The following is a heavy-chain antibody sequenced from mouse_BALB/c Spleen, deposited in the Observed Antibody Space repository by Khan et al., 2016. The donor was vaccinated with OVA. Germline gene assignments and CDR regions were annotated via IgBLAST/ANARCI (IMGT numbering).Heavy chain of an antibody. CDR2: IYPGDGST. CDR3: AREGSRGVAMDY. CDR1: GYTFTAYD. Sequence: QVQLKESGPELVKPGASVKISCKASGYTFTAYDINWVKQRPGQGLEWIGWIYPGDGSTQYNEDFKGKATLTADRSSNTAYMQLSSLTSENSAVYFCAREGSRGVAMDYWGQGTSVSVSS. J-gene: IGHJ4*01. V-gene: IGHV1S56*01.